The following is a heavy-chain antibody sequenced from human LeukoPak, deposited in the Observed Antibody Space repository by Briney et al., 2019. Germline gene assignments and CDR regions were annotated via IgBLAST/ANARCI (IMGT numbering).Heavy chain of an antibody. V-gene: IGHV3-48*04. CDR1: GFTFSSYS. CDR2: ISSSSSTI. J-gene: IGHJ4*02. CDR3: ARELECSGDSCYEFDY. Sequence: GGSLRLSCAASGFTFSSYSMNWVRQAPGKGLDWVSYISSSSSTIYYADSVKGRFAISRDNAKNSLYLQMNSLRAEDTAVYYCARELECSGDSCYEFDYWGQGTLVTVSS. D-gene: IGHD2-15*01.